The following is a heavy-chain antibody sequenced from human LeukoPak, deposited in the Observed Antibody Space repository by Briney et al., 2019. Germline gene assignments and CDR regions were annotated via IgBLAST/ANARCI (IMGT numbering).Heavy chain of an antibody. J-gene: IGHJ4*02. Sequence: ASVKVSCKASGYTFTSYGISWVRQAPGQGLEWMGWISGYNGNTNYAQKLQGRVTMTTDTSTSTAYMELRSLRSDDTAVYYCARDQFLLGYCSGGRGRRRAYYFDYWGQGTLVTVSS. CDR1: GYTFTSYG. V-gene: IGHV1-18*01. CDR2: ISGYNGNT. CDR3: ARDQFLLGYCSGGRGRRRAYYFDY. D-gene: IGHD2-15*01.